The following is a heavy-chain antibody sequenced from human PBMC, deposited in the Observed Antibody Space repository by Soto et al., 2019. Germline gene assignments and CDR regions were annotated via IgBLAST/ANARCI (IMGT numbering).Heavy chain of an antibody. J-gene: IGHJ6*02. CDR2: IYTSGST. Sequence: PSETLSLTCTFSGGSIISYYWSWIRQPAGKGLEWIGRIYTSGSTNYNPSLKSRVTMSVDTSKNQFSLKLSSVTAADTAVYYCARTQYSGSYYSPGMDVWGQGTTVTVSS. CDR1: GGSIISYY. CDR3: ARTQYSGSYYSPGMDV. V-gene: IGHV4-4*07. D-gene: IGHD1-26*01.